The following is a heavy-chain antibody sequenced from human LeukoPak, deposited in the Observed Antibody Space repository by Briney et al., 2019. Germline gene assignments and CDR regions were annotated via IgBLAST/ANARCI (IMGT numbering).Heavy chain of an antibody. CDR2: ISGSGGST. J-gene: IGHJ4*02. CDR3: AKVLGESWGSYRSKAHFDY. Sequence: PGGSLRLSCAASGFTFSSYAMTWVRQAPGKGLEWVSVISGSGGSTYYADSVKGRFTISRDNSKNTLYLQVNSLTAEDTAVFYCAKVLGESWGSYRSKAHFDYWGQGTLVTVSS. D-gene: IGHD3-16*02. CDR1: GFTFSSYA. V-gene: IGHV3-23*01.